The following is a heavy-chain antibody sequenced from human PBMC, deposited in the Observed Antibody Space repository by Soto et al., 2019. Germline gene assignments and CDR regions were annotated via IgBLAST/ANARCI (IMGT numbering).Heavy chain of an antibody. CDR1: GFTFSSYA. V-gene: IGHV3-23*01. Sequence: EVQLLESGGGLVQPGGSLRLSCAASGFTFSSYAMSWVRQAPGKGLEWVSAISGSGGSTYYADSVKGRLTISRDNSKNTLYLQMNSLRAEDTAVYYCAKSGSYGDYVGYWGQGTLVTVSS. CDR2: ISGSGGST. CDR3: AKSGSYGDYVGY. J-gene: IGHJ4*02. D-gene: IGHD1-26*01.